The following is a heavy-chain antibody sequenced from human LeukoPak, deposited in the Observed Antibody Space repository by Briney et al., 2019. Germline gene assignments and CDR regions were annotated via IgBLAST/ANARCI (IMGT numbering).Heavy chain of an antibody. Sequence: GGSLRLSCAASGFTFSSYGMHWVRQAPGKGLEWVAVIWYDGSNKYYADSVKGRLTISRDNSKNTLYLQMNSLRAEDTAVYYCARAPYDLPRYGMDVWGQGTTVTVSS. CDR3: ARAPYDLPRYGMDV. J-gene: IGHJ6*02. V-gene: IGHV3-33*01. CDR2: IWYDGSNK. CDR1: GFTFSSYG. D-gene: IGHD3-3*01.